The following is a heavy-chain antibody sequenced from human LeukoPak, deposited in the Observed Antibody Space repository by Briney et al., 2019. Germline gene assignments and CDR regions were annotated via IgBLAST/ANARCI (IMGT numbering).Heavy chain of an antibody. J-gene: IGHJ4*02. Sequence: GESLKISCKASGYTFTGYYMHWVRQAPGQGLEWMGWINPNSGGTNYAQKFQGRVTMTRDTSISTAYMELSRLRSDDTAVYYCARSGAGYSYDYWGQGTLVTVSS. V-gene: IGHV1-2*02. CDR1: GYTFTGYY. CDR3: ARSGAGYSYDY. D-gene: IGHD5-18*01. CDR2: INPNSGGT.